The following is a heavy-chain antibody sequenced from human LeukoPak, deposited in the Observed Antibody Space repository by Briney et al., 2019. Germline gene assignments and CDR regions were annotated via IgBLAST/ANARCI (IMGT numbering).Heavy chain of an antibody. Sequence: ASVKVSCKASGYTFTDYYIYWVRQGPGQGLEWMGRLNPKSGGTNYAQNFQGRVTMTRDTSISTAYMEVSRLTSDDTAVYYCAREGIAGSSIFWGQGTLVTVSS. D-gene: IGHD6-13*01. CDR1: GYTFTDYY. V-gene: IGHV1-2*06. J-gene: IGHJ4*02. CDR3: AREGIAGSSIF. CDR2: LNPKSGGT.